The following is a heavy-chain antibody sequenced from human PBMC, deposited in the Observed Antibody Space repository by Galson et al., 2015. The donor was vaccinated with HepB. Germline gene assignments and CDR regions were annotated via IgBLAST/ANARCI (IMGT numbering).Heavy chain of an antibody. V-gene: IGHV5-10-1*01. CDR2: IDPSDSYT. J-gene: IGHJ3*02. D-gene: IGHD2-15*01. CDR1: GYSFTSYW. Sequence: QSGAEVKKPGESLRISCKGSGYSFTSYWISWVRQMPGKGLEWMGRIDPSDSYTNYSPSFQGHVTISADKSISTAYLQWSSLKASDTAMYYCARQRFCSGGSCYGAFDIWGQGTMVSVSS. CDR3: ARQRFCSGGSCYGAFDI.